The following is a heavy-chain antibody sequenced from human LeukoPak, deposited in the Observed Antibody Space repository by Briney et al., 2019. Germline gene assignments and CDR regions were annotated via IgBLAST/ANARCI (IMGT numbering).Heavy chain of an antibody. CDR3: ASVKAVAGYWYFDL. Sequence: PGGSLRLSCAASGFTFSSYGMHWVRQAPGKGLEWVAFIRYDGSNKYYADSVKGRFTISRDNSKNTLYLQMNSLRAEDTAVYYCASVKAVAGYWYFDLWGRGTQVTVSS. V-gene: IGHV3-30*02. D-gene: IGHD6-19*01. J-gene: IGHJ2*01. CDR1: GFTFSSYG. CDR2: IRYDGSNK.